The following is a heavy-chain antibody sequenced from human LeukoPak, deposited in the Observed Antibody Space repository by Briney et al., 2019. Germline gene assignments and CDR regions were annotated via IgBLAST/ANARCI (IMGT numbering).Heavy chain of an antibody. CDR1: GFTFSSYA. V-gene: IGHV3-23*01. CDR3: AQAFGVVISPGYMDV. Sequence: GGSLRLSCAASGFTFSSYAMSWVRQAPGKGLEWVSAISGSGGSTYYADSVKGRFTISRDNSKNTLYLQMNSLRAEDTAVYYCAQAFGVVISPGYMDVWGKGTTVTVSS. CDR2: ISGSGGST. D-gene: IGHD3-3*01. J-gene: IGHJ6*03.